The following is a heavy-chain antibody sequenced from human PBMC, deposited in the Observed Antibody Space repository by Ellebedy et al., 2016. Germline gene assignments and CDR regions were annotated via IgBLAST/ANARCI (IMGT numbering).Heavy chain of an antibody. V-gene: IGHV4-59*08. D-gene: IGHD3-10*01. Sequence: SETLSLTCTVSGASISTYWWNWIRQPPGKGLEWIGYISNSGHTKYNPSLQSRVTISADTSKNQFSLKLTSVTAADTAVYYCARNNYTSGTWGQGILVTVSS. CDR3: ARNNYTSGT. CDR2: ISNSGHT. J-gene: IGHJ5*01. CDR1: GASISTYW.